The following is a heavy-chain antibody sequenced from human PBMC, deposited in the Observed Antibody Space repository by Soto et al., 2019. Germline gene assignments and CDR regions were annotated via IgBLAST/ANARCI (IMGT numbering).Heavy chain of an antibody. CDR2: MNPGSCDT. J-gene: IGHJ5*02. CDR3: ARMATFGSLNWFDP. D-gene: IGHD3-16*01. V-gene: IGHV1-8*01. CDR1: VYSFTNND. Sequence: QVHLVPSGAEVREPGASVKVSCKDSVYSFTNNDVRWVRKATGQGLEWMGWMNPGSCDTGYAQKFQGRVTMTRDIATPTDYMELSRLRYDNTATYYCARMATFGSLNWFDPWGQGTLVTVSS.